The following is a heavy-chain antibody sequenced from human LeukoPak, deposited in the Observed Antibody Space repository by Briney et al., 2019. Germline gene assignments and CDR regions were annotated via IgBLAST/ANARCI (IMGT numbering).Heavy chain of an antibody. CDR2: IYTSGST. CDR3: ARLEGGSYLDY. J-gene: IGHJ4*02. D-gene: IGHD1-26*01. CDR1: GGSISSYY. V-gene: IGHV4-4*09. Sequence: SETLSLTCTVSGGSISSYYWSWIRQPPGKGLEWIGYIYTSGSTNYNPSLKSRVTISVDTSKNQFSLKLSSVTAADTAVYYCARLEGGSYLDYWGQGTLVTVSS.